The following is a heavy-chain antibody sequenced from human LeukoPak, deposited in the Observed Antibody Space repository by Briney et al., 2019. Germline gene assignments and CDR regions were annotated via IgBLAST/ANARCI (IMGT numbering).Heavy chain of an antibody. V-gene: IGHV3-23*01. CDR3: ARVEYSSGWAADY. CDR2: ISGSGGST. Sequence: PGGSLRLSCAASGFTFSSYAMSWVRQAPGKGLEWVSAISGSGGSTYYADSVKGRFTISRDNAKNSLYLQMNSLRAEDTAVYYCARVEYSSGWAADYWGQGTLVTVSS. J-gene: IGHJ4*02. D-gene: IGHD6-19*01. CDR1: GFTFSSYA.